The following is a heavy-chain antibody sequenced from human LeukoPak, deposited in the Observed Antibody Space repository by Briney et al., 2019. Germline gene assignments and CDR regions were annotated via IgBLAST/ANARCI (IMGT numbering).Heavy chain of an antibody. V-gene: IGHV3-53*01. J-gene: IGHJ4*02. CDR2: LYSDATT. D-gene: IGHD5-18*01. Sequence: GGSLRLSCAASGFIVSSSYMSWVRQAPGKGLEWVSVLYSDATTYYADSVKGRFTISRDNSKNTLCLQMNSLRAEDTAVYYCAKSGRGYSLNYWGQGTLVTVSS. CDR1: GFIVSSSY. CDR3: AKSGRGYSLNY.